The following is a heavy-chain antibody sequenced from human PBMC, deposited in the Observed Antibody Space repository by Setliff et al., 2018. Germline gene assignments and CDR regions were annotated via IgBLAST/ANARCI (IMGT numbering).Heavy chain of an antibody. D-gene: IGHD3-22*01. CDR2: IYYSGST. J-gene: IGHJ1*01. CDR1: GGSISSGDYY. CDR3: ARYYYDSSGYPKYFQH. Sequence: SETLSLTCTVSGGSISSGDYYWSWIRQPPGKGLEWIGYIYYSGSTYYNPSLKSRVTISVDTSKNQFSLKLSSVTAADTAVYYCARYYYDSSGYPKYFQHWGQGTLVTVSS. V-gene: IGHV4-30-4*02.